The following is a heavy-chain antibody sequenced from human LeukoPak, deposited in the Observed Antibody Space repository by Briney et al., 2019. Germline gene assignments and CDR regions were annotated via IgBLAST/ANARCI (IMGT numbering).Heavy chain of an antibody. CDR2: INHSGST. CDR3: ARAPAGYCSSTSCPHFDY. Sequence: PSETLSLTCAVYGGSFSGYYWSWIRQPPGKGLEWIGEINHSGSTNYNPSLKSRVTISVDTSKNQFSLKLSSATAADTAVYYCARAPAGYCSSTSCPHFDYWGQGTLVTVSS. CDR1: GGSFSGYY. V-gene: IGHV4-34*01. J-gene: IGHJ4*02. D-gene: IGHD2-2*03.